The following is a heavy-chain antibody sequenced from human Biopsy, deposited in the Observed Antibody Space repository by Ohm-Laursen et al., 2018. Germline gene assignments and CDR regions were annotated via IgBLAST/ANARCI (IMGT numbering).Heavy chain of an antibody. CDR3: AKHGSGWTGDDALHI. D-gene: IGHD6-19*01. CDR1: GGSISGSS. CDR2: ISYSGST. J-gene: IGHJ3*02. V-gene: IGHV4-59*08. Sequence: GILSLTWTVSGGSISGSSWSWIRQAPGRGLEWVGYISYSGSTSNNPSLKSRITISVDTSKNQISLKVTSVTAADTAVYYCAKHGSGWTGDDALHIWGQGTMVTVSS.